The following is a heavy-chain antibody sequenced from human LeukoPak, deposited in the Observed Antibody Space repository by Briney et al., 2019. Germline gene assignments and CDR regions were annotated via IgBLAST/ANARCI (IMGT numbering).Heavy chain of an antibody. CDR3: ARRRVEMATIGPNDAFDT. Sequence: SETLSLTCTVSGASISSSSYYWGWIRQPPGKGLEWIGSIYYSGSTYYNPSLKSRVTISVDTSKNQFSLKLSSVTAADTAVYYCARRRVEMATIGPNDAFDTWGQGTMVTVSS. CDR2: IYYSGST. CDR1: GASISSSSYY. D-gene: IGHD5-24*01. J-gene: IGHJ3*02. V-gene: IGHV4-39*01.